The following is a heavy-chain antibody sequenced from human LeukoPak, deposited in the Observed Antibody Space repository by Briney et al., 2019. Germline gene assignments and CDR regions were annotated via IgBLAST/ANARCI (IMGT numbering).Heavy chain of an antibody. J-gene: IGHJ4*02. V-gene: IGHV3-30*04. CDR3: ANGYSSSWYTPDY. CDR1: GLTFSSYA. CDR2: ISYDGRNK. Sequence: GGSLRLSCAASGLTFSSYAMHWVRQAPGKGLEWVAVISYDGRNKFYADSVQGRFTVSRGNSKHTLFLQMSSLRPEDTAVYYCANGYSSSWYTPDYWGQGTLVTVSS. D-gene: IGHD6-13*01.